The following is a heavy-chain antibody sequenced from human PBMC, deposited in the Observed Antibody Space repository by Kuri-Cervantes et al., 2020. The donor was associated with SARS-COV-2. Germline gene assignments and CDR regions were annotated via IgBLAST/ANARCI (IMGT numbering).Heavy chain of an antibody. D-gene: IGHD3-10*01. CDR3: ARDKLWFGELTNWFDP. CDR2: VNHNGGA. J-gene: IGHJ5*02. Sequence: GSLRLSCAIYGGSLSGSYWSWIRQSPGKRLEWIGEVNHNGGANYNPSLKSRVTISVDTSKNQFSLKLSSVTAADTAVYYCARDKLWFGELTNWFDPWGQGTLVTVSS. CDR1: GGSLSGSY. V-gene: IGHV4-34*01.